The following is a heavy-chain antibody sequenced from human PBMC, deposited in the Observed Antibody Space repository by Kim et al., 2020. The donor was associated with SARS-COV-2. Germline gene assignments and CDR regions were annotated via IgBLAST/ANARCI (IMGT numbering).Heavy chain of an antibody. CDR1: GFTFNTHS. Sequence: GGSLRLSCAASGFTFNTHSMNWVRQAPGKGLEWLSYINSNGDINYYAGSVKGRFTISRDNAKNSVSLQMDSVRDDETAMYYCASDGIGANPGDAFSSWGQGGMVTVSS. J-gene: IGHJ3*02. D-gene: IGHD1-26*01. V-gene: IGHV3-48*02. CDR3: ASDGIGANPGDAFSS. CDR2: INSNGDIN.